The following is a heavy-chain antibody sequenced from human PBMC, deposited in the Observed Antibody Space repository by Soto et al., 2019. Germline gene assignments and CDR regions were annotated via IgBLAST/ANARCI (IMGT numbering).Heavy chain of an antibody. CDR2: IYHSGST. Sequence: SETLSLTCAVSGGSISSSNWWSWVRQPPGKGLGWIGEIYHSGSTNYNPSLKSRVTISVDTSKNQFSLKLSSVTAADTAVYYYARWNGWGGYYFDYWGQGTLVTVSS. V-gene: IGHV4-4*02. D-gene: IGHD3-10*01. J-gene: IGHJ4*02. CDR1: GGSISSSNW. CDR3: ARWNGWGGYYFDY.